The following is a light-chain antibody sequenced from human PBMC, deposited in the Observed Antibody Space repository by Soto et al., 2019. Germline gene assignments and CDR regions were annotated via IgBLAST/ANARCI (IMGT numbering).Light chain of an antibody. CDR3: QQGHNWPLT. J-gene: IGKJ2*01. CDR2: GAS. V-gene: IGKV3-15*01. CDR1: LSINSE. Sequence: EIVMTQSPATLSLSPGERAALSCRASLSINSELAWYQQKPGQPPRRLIYGASTRAAGVPARFTGSESGSEFTLTISGLQSEDFAVYYCQQGHNWPLTFVQGTRLEI.